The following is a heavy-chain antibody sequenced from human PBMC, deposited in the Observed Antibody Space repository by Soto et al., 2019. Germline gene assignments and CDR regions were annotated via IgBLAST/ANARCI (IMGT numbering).Heavy chain of an antibody. CDR2: IYYLGST. Sequence: PSETLSLTCAVYGGSLSGYYWNWIGQPPGKGLEWIGYIYYLGSTDYNPSLKSRVTISVDTSKRQFSLRLTSVTAADTAVYYCARDGYDGSGRPQPAYRGPGTTVTVSS. D-gene: IGHD6-13*01. CDR1: GGSLSGYY. J-gene: IGHJ1*01. CDR3: ARDGYDGSGRPQPAY. V-gene: IGHV4-59*01.